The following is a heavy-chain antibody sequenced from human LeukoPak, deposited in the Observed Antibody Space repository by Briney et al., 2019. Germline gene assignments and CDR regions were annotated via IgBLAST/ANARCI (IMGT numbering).Heavy chain of an antibody. CDR3: ARHVVGNYDLLSFDY. Sequence: SETLSLTCSVSSGSVSSSSYYWGWVRQPPGKGLEWIGSMFFTGNAYYNPSLESRVTISVDTSENQFSLKLSSMTAADTAVYYCARHVVGNYDLLSFDYWGQGTLVTVSS. CDR2: MFFTGNA. V-gene: IGHV4-39*01. J-gene: IGHJ4*02. CDR1: SGSVSSSSYY. D-gene: IGHD1-7*01.